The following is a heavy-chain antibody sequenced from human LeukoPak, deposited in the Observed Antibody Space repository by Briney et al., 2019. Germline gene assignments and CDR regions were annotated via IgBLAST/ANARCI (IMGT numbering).Heavy chain of an antibody. J-gene: IGHJ4*02. Sequence: GGPLRLSCAASGFTFSSYSMNWVRQAPGKGLEWVSSISSSSSDVDYPDSVKGRFTISRDNAKNSLFLQMNSLRAEDTAVYYCAKERTGTNDYWGQGTLVTVTS. D-gene: IGHD1-1*01. CDR3: AKERTGTNDY. V-gene: IGHV3-21*01. CDR2: ISSSSSDV. CDR1: GFTFSSYS.